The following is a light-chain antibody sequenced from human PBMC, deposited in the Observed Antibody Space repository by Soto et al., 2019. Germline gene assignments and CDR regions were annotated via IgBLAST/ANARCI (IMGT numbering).Light chain of an antibody. Sequence: IVLTQSPGTLSLSPGERATLSCRASQSVNNNDLAWYQQKPGQAPRLLFYGASYRATGIPDTFSGRGSGTDFILTISRLEPEDFAVYYCQHYASSPPWTFGQGTKVDIK. J-gene: IGKJ1*01. CDR1: QSVNNND. CDR3: QHYASSPPWT. V-gene: IGKV3-20*01. CDR2: GAS.